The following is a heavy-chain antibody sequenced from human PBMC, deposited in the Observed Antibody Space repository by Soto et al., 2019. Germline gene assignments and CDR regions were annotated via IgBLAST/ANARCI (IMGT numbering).Heavy chain of an antibody. CDR3: ARAYSGRLPRRADYYYAMDV. CDR2: IGAADDP. Sequence: HPGGSLRLSCAASGFSFGNYDLHWVRQTTGKGLEWVSAIGAADDPYCIASVKGRFTVSRDNAQKSLYLQMNNLRVEDTAVYYCARAYSGRLPRRADYYYAMDVWGRGTTVTVSS. D-gene: IGHD2-15*01. CDR1: GFSFGNYD. J-gene: IGHJ6*02. V-gene: IGHV3-13*05.